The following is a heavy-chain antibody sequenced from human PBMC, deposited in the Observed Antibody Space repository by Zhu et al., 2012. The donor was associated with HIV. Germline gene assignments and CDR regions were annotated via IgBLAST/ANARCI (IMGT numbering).Heavy chain of an antibody. Sequence: QVQLQESGPGLVKPSETLSLICTVSGGSISSSSYYWGWIRQPPGKGLEWIANIYYSGNTYYNPSLKSRVTISVDTSKNQFSLELTSVTAADTAIYYCARVASGRFNWFDPWGQRILVTVSS. D-gene: IGHD2-15*01. CDR2: IYYSGNT. V-gene: IGHV4-39*01. CDR1: GGSISSSSYY. CDR3: ARVASGRFNWFDP. J-gene: IGHJ5*02.